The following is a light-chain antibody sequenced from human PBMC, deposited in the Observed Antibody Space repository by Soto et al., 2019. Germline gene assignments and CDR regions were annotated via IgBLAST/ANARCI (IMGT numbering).Light chain of an antibody. CDR3: QQYYKFPRT. V-gene: IGKV1-16*02. Sequence: DLQMTQSPSSLSASVGDRVTITCRASQGIYTYVAWFQQKPGQAPKPLIYSASSLQGGVPSKFAGSGSGTDFTLTITSLQPEDSATYYCQQYYKFPRTFGQGTKLEI. J-gene: IGKJ1*01. CDR1: QGIYTY. CDR2: SAS.